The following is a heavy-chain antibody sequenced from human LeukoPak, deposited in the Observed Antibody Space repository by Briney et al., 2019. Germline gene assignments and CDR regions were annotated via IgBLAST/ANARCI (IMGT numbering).Heavy chain of an antibody. Sequence: GGSLRLSCAASGFTFSSYSMNWVRQAPGKGLEWVSSISSSSSTIYYADSVKGRFTISRDNAKNSLYLQMNSLRAEDTAVYYCARDTPGGWYGIAEYFQHWGQGTLVTVSS. D-gene: IGHD6-19*01. J-gene: IGHJ1*01. V-gene: IGHV3-48*01. CDR2: ISSSSSTI. CDR1: GFTFSSYS. CDR3: ARDTPGGWYGIAEYFQH.